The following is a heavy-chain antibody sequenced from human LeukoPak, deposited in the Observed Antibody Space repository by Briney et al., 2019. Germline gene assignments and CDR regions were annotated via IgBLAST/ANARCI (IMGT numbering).Heavy chain of an antibody. Sequence: SETLSLTCAVYGGSFSGYYWSWIHQPPGKGLEWIGEINHSGSTNYNPSLKSRVTISVDTSKNQFSLKLSSVTAADTAVYYCARCRPYYYDSSGYYNWFDPWGQGTLVTVSS. J-gene: IGHJ5*02. CDR2: INHSGST. CDR3: ARCRPYYYDSSGYYNWFDP. V-gene: IGHV4-34*01. CDR1: GGSFSGYY. D-gene: IGHD3-22*01.